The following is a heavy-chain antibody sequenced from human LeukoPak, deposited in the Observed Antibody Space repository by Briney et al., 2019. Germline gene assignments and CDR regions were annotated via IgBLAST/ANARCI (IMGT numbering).Heavy chain of an antibody. CDR1: GFTFGDYA. CDR3: TRDRITMVRGVKALDY. V-gene: IGHV3-49*04. Sequence: GRALRLSCTASGFTFGDYAMSWVRQAPGRGLEWIGCIRSKAYGGTTEYAASVKGRFTISRDDSKSIAYLQMNSLKTEDTAVYYCTRDRITMVRGVKALDYWGQGTLVTVSS. D-gene: IGHD3-10*01. CDR2: IRSKAYGGTT. J-gene: IGHJ4*02.